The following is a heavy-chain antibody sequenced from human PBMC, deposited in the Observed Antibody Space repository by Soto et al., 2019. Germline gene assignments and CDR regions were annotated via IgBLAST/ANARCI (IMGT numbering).Heavy chain of an antibody. V-gene: IGHV3-23*01. J-gene: IGHJ4*02. CDR2: ISGSGGST. CDR3: AKDDNQVWGSYRYPEPDY. Sequence: GGSLRLSCAASGFTFSSYAMSWVRQAPGKGLEWVSAISGSGGSTYYADSVKGRFTISRDNSKNTLYLQMNSLRAEDTAVYYCAKDDNQVWGSYRYPEPDYWGQGTLVTVPS. CDR1: GFTFSSYA. D-gene: IGHD3-16*02.